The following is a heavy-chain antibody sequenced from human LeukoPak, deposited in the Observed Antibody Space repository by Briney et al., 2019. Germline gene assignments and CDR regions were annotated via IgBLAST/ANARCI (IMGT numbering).Heavy chain of an antibody. CDR3: ARASLLTGGELDY. V-gene: IGHV3-30-3*01. CDR2: ISYDGSNK. D-gene: IGHD7-27*01. J-gene: IGHJ4*02. CDR1: GFTFSSYA. Sequence: GRSLRLSCAASGFTFSSYAMHWVRQAPGKGLEWVAVISYDGSNKYYADSVKGRFTISRDNSKNTLYLQMSSLRAEDTAVYYCARASLLTGGELDYWGQGTLVTVSS.